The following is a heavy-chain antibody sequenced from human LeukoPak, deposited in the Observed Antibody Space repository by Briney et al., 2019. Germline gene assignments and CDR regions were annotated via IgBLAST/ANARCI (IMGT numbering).Heavy chain of an antibody. CDR3: AINSSGDSSGYDY. CDR1: GDSVTSYY. CDR2: IYSGGST. V-gene: IGHV4-59*08. D-gene: IGHD3-22*01. J-gene: IGHJ4*02. Sequence: PSETLSLTCTVSGDSVTSYYWSWIRQPPGKGLEWIGYIYSGGSTIYNPSLKSRLTISMGTSMSQFSLKLSSVTAADTAVYYCAINSSGDSSGYDYWGQGTLVTVSS.